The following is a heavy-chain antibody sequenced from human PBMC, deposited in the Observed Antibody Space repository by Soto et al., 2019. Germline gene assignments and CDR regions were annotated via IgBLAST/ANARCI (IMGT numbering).Heavy chain of an antibody. CDR2: IHYRGSN. J-gene: IGHJ4*01. V-gene: IGHV4-59*01. CDR3: AKGVCDY. CDR1: VAILSRCC. Sequence: SENLRHTCTVSVAILSRCCWRWFRQPPGKGLEWIGYIHYRGSNNYNPSLKSRVTMSVDTPKNQFSLTMSSVTAADTAVYYCAKGVCDY.